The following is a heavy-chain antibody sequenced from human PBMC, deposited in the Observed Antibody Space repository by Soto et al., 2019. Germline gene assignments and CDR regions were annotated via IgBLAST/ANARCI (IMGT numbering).Heavy chain of an antibody. CDR3: ARWWSGSRQGFDP. D-gene: IGHD3-3*01. CDR2: IYYSGST. V-gene: IGHV4-31*03. J-gene: IGHJ5*02. Sequence: QVQLQESGPGLVKPSQTLSLTCTVSGGSISSGDYYWSWIRQHPGKGLEWIGYIYYSGSTYYNPSLTGRVTXSXDTXKNQFSPKLSSVTAADTAVYYCARWWSGSRQGFDPWGQGTLVTVSS. CDR1: GGSISSGDYY.